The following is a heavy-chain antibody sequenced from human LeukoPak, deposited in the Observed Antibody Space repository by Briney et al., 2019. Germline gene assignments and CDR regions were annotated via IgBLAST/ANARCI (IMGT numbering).Heavy chain of an antibody. CDR1: GFTFSDSW. CDR2: MNQDGSAK. D-gene: IGHD3-16*01. V-gene: IGHV3-7*01. CDR3: ATYTHWVAGDV. Sequence: GGSLRLSCAASGFTFSDSWMSWVRQAPGKGLEWVANMNQDGSAKGYVDSVKGRFTISRDNARNSLYLQMSSLRPEDTAVYYCATYTHWVAGDVWGQGTTVTVSS. J-gene: IGHJ6*02.